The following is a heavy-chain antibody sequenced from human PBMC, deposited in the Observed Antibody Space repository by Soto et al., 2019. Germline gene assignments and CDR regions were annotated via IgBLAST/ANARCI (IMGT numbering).Heavy chain of an antibody. Sequence: RASVKVSCKGSGYRFSGYYIHWVRQAPGQGLEWMGGINPINGGTNYAQKLQGWVTMTSDTSISTAYMELSRLRSDDTAVYYCARDLSDLNWNYAGYYYGMDVWGQGTTVTVSS. J-gene: IGHJ6*02. CDR1: GYRFSGYY. D-gene: IGHD1-7*01. V-gene: IGHV1-2*04. CDR3: ARDLSDLNWNYAGYYYGMDV. CDR2: INPINGGT.